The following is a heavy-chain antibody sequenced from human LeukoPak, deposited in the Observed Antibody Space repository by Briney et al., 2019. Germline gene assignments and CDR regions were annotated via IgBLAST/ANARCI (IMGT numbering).Heavy chain of an antibody. D-gene: IGHD2-2*01. CDR1: GFTFDDYA. Sequence: GRSLRLSCAASGFTFDDYAMHWVRQAPGKGLEWVSGISWNGGSIGYVDSVKGRFTISRRNAKNSLCLQMNSLRAEDTAVYYCATGRSCTTCYLPDYWGQGTLVTVSS. CDR2: ISWNGGSI. CDR3: ATGRSCTTCYLPDY. V-gene: IGHV3-9*01. J-gene: IGHJ4*02.